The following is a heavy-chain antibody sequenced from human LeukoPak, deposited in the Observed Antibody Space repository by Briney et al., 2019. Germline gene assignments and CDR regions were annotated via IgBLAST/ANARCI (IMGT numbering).Heavy chain of an antibody. CDR2: INHSGST. Sequence: SGTLSLTCAVYGGSFSGYYWSWIRQPPGKGLEWIGEINHSGSTNYNPSLKSRVTISVDTSKNQFSLKLSSVTAADTAVYYCARLAAPSGKFDYWGQGTLVTVSS. CDR1: GGSFSGYY. V-gene: IGHV4-34*01. J-gene: IGHJ4*02. CDR3: ARLAAPSGKFDY. D-gene: IGHD6-6*01.